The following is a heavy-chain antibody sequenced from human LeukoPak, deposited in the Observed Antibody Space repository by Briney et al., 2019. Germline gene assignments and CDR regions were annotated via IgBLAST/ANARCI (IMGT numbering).Heavy chain of an antibody. Sequence: GGSLRLSCAASGFTFSSYSMNWVRQAPGKGLEWVSSISSSSYIYYADSVKGRFTISRDNAKNSLYLQMNSLRAEDTAVYYCARDSKGHPLSWDYVWGSYRYTGAFDIWGQGTMVTVSS. J-gene: IGHJ3*02. CDR1: GFTFSSYS. CDR3: ARDSKGHPLSWDYVWGSYRYTGAFDI. V-gene: IGHV3-21*01. CDR2: ISSSSYI. D-gene: IGHD3-16*02.